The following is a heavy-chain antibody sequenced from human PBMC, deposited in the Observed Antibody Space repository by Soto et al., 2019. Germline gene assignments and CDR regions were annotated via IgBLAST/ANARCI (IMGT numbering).Heavy chain of an antibody. CDR2: INQDGSEK. CDR1: GFVFRSYW. J-gene: IGHJ4*02. D-gene: IGHD6-19*01. CDR3: ARDGVAAGLYLDN. V-gene: IGHV3-7*01. Sequence: GGSLRLSCAASGFVFRSYWMSWVRQAPGKGLEWVANINQDGSEKYYVDSVRGRFIISRDNAENSLYLQMNSLRAEDTALYYCARDGVAAGLYLDNWGQGILVTVSS.